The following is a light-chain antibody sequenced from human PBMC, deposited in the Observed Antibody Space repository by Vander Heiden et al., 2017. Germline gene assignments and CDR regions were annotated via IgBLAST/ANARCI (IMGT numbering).Light chain of an antibody. J-gene: IGKJ1*01. Sequence: DIVLTQSPATLSLSPGERATLSCRASQSLSSSYLAWYQQKPGQAPRLLLYGASRRATGIPDRFGGSGSGTDFTLTITRLEPEDFAVYYCQQYGNSRGTFGQGTKVEIK. CDR2: GAS. CDR1: QSLSSSY. V-gene: IGKV3-20*01. CDR3: QQYGNSRGT.